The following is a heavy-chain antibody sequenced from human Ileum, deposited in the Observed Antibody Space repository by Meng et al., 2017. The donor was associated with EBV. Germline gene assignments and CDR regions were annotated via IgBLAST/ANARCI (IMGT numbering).Heavy chain of an antibody. CDR1: GGSFSGYY. Sequence: QVLLQEWGAVLLKPSETLSLTCAFYGGSFSGYYWSWIRQPPGKGLEWIGEINHSGSTNYNPSLKSRVTISVDTSKNQFSLKLSSVTAADTAVYYCARGNKVSDRGFDYWGQGTLVTVSS. V-gene: IGHV4-34*01. D-gene: IGHD3-10*01. CDR2: INHSGST. J-gene: IGHJ4*02. CDR3: ARGNKVSDRGFDY.